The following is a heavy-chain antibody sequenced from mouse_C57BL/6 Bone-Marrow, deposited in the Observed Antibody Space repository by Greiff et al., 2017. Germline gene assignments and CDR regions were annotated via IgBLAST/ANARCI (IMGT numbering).Heavy chain of an antibody. CDR3: ARVYGSSPSYAMDD. D-gene: IGHD1-1*01. V-gene: IGHV1-80*01. Sequence: QVQLQQSGAELVKPGASVKISCKASGYAFSSYWMNWVKQRPGKGLEWIGQIYPGDGDTNYNGKFKGKATLTADKSSSPAYMQLSSLTSEDYEVYFCARVYGSSPSYAMDDWGKGTTVTVSS. J-gene: IGHJ4*01. CDR1: GYAFSSYW. CDR2: IYPGDGDT.